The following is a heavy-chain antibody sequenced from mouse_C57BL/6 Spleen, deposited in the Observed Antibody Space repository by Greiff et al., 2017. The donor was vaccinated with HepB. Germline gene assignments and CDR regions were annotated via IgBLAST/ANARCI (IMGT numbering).Heavy chain of an antibody. J-gene: IGHJ2*01. CDR1: GYTFTSYW. CDR3: ARAKNWGCLDY. CDR2: IDPSDSYT. D-gene: IGHD4-1*01. V-gene: IGHV1-59*01. Sequence: QVQLQQPGAELVRPGTSVKLSCKASGYTFTSYWMHWVKQRPGQGLEWIGVIDPSDSYTNYNQKFKGKATLTVDTSSSTAYMQLSSLTSEDSAVYYCARAKNWGCLDYWGQGTTLTVSS.